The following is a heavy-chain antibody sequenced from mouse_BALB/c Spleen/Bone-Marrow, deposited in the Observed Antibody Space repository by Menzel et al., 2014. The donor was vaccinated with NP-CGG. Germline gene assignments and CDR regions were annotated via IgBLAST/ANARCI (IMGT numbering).Heavy chain of an antibody. CDR1: GFTFSTYA. J-gene: IGHJ2*01. CDR3: ARAPQLLYYFDY. Sequence: EVQLVESGGGLVKPGGSLKLSCAASGFTFSTYAMSWVRQTPEKRLEWVASISNGGSTYYQDSVKGRFTISRDNARNILDLQMSSLRSEDAAMYYCARAPQLLYYFDYWGQGTTLTVSS. D-gene: IGHD4-1*02. CDR2: ISNGGST. V-gene: IGHV5-6-5*01.